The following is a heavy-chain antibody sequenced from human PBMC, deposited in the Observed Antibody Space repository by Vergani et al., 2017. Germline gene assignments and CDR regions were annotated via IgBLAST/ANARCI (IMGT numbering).Heavy chain of an antibody. CDR2: IYYSGST. D-gene: IGHD3-10*01. V-gene: IGHV4-61*10. CDR3: ARVYGSGSFDY. Sequence: QVQLQESGPGLVKPSETLSLTCTVSGGSVSSGSYYWSWIRQPAGKGLEWIGYIYYSGSTNYNPSLKSRVTISVDTSKNQFSLKLSSVTAADTAVYYCARVYGSGSFDYRGQGTLVTVSS. CDR1: GGSVSSGSYY. J-gene: IGHJ4*02.